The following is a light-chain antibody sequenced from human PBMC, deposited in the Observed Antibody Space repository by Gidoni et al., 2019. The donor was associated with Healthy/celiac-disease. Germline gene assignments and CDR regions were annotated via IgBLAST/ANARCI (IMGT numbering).Light chain of an antibody. CDR1: KSVTSN. V-gene: IGKV3-15*01. J-gene: IGKJ1*01. Sequence: EIVMTQSPATLSVSPGERATLPCRASKSVTSNLSWYQQKPGQAPRLLIYGTSTRATGIPARFSGSGSGTAFTLTIISLQSVDSAVYYCQHYNNWWTFGQGTKVEIK. CDR3: QHYNNWWT. CDR2: GTS.